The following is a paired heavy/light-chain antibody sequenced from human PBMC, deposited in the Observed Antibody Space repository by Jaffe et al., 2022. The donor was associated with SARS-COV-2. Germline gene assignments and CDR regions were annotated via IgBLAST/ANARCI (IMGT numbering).Light chain of an antibody. CDR1: QSVSSY. Sequence: EIVLTQSPATLSLSPGERATLSCRASQSVSSYLAWYQQKPGQAPRLLIYDASNRATGIPARFSGSGSGTDFTLTISSLEPEDFAVYYCQQRSNWPGFTFGPGTKVDIK. CDR2: DAS. CDR3: QQRSNWPGFT. V-gene: IGKV3-11*01. J-gene: IGKJ3*01.
Heavy chain of an antibody. Sequence: QVQLVQSGSELKKPGASVKVSCKASGYTFTSYAMNWVRQAPGQGLEWMGWINTNTGNPTYAQGFTGRFVFSLDTSVSTAYLQISSLKAEDTAVYYCARPQDGNKYYDFWSGYYYGDYYYGMDVWGQGTTVTVSS. CDR2: INTNTGNP. D-gene: IGHD3-3*01. CDR3: ARPQDGNKYYDFWSGYYYGDYYYGMDV. CDR1: GYTFTSYA. V-gene: IGHV7-4-1*02. J-gene: IGHJ6*02.